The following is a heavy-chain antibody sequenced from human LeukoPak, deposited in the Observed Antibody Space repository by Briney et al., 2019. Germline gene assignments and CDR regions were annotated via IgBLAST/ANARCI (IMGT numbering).Heavy chain of an antibody. J-gene: IGHJ3*02. D-gene: IGHD1-26*01. CDR2: IYYSGTT. CDR3: AKDTVGATFPGAFDI. CDR1: GGSFSGYY. V-gene: IGHV4-34*11. Sequence: PSETLSLTCAVYGGSFSGYYWSWIRQPPGKGLEWIGFIYYSGTTNYNPSLKSRVTISVDTSKNQFSLRLSSVTAADTAVYYCAKDTVGATFPGAFDIWGQGTMVTVSS.